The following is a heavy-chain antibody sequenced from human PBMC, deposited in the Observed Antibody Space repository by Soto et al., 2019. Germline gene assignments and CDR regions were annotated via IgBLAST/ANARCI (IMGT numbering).Heavy chain of an antibody. Sequence: GGSLRLSCAASGFTFSSYWMSWVRQAPGKGLEWVANIKQDRSEKYYVDSVKGRFTISRDNAKNSLYLQLNSLRAEDTAVYYCARVETYGRYFFDCWGQGTLVTVSS. J-gene: IGHJ4*02. CDR1: GFTFSSYW. D-gene: IGHD4-17*01. CDR2: IKQDRSEK. CDR3: ARVETYGRYFFDC. V-gene: IGHV3-7*04.